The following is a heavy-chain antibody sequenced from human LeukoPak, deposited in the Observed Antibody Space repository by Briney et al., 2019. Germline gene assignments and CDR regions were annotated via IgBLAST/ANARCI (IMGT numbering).Heavy chain of an antibody. J-gene: IGHJ5*02. D-gene: IGHD6-6*01. CDR3: ARAEYSSSSNWFDP. Sequence: PSETLSLTCTVSGGSISSSSYYWGWIRQPPGKGLEWIGSIYYSGSTYYNPSLKSRVTISVDTSKNQFSLKLSSVTAADTAVYYCARAEYSSSSNWFDPWGQETLVTVSP. CDR2: IYYSGST. V-gene: IGHV4-39*07. CDR1: GGSISSSSYY.